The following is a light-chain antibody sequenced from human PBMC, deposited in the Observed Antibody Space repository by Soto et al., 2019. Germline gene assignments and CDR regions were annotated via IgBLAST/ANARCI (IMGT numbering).Light chain of an antibody. CDR3: QQYNTWPPAIT. CDR1: QSLSSN. Sequence: IVMTQSPATLSVSPGQRATLSCRASQSLSSNLAWYQQKPGQAPRLLIHGASTRATGIPARFSGSGSGTEFTHTISSLQSEDFAVYYCQQYNTWPPAITFGQGTRLEIK. CDR2: GAS. J-gene: IGKJ5*01. V-gene: IGKV3-15*01.